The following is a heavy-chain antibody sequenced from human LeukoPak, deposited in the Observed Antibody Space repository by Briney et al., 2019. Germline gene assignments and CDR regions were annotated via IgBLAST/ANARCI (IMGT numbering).Heavy chain of an antibody. CDR1: GGSFSGYY. V-gene: IGHV4-34*01. CDR2: INHSGST. CDR3: ARGLAAAGKRRFDP. Sequence: SETLSLTCAVYGGSFSGYYWSWIRQPPGKGLEWIGEINHSGSTNYNPSLKSRVTISVDTSKNQFSLKLSSVTDADTAVYYCARGLAAAGKRRFDPWGQGTLVTVSS. D-gene: IGHD6-13*01. J-gene: IGHJ5*02.